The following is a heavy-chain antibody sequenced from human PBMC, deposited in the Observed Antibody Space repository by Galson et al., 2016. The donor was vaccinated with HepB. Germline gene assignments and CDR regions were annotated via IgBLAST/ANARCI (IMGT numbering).Heavy chain of an antibody. CDR2: ISSSGNTI. J-gene: IGHJ4*02. V-gene: IGHV3-11*04. CDR1: GFTFSDYY. Sequence: SLRLSCAVSGFTFSDYYMSWIRQAPGKGLEWVSYISSSGNTIYYADSVKGRFTISRDNAKNSLYLQMNSLRAEDTAVYYCAREDIPAAGTGFDYWGQGTLVTVSS. D-gene: IGHD6-13*01. CDR3: AREDIPAAGTGFDY.